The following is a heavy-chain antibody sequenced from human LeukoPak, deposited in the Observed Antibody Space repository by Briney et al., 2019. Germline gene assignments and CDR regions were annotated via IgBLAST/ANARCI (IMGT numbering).Heavy chain of an antibody. CDR3: TRDRDHYFDL. CDR1: GYTFIGYY. Sequence: ASVKVSCKASGYTFIGYYIHWVRQAPGQGSEWMGWINPNSGGTNYAQKFQGWVTMTRDTSISTAYIELSRLRSDDTAFYYCTRDRDHYFDLWGQGTLVTVSS. V-gene: IGHV1-2*04. D-gene: IGHD3-10*01. J-gene: IGHJ4*02. CDR2: INPNSGGT.